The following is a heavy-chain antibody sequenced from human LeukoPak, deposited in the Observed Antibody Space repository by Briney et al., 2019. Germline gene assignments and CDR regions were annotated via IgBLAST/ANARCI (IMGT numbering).Heavy chain of an antibody. CDR2: INRSGST. CDR1: GGSFSGYY. V-gene: IGHV4-34*01. Sequence: SETLSLTCAVYGGSFSGYYWSWIRQPPGKGLEWIGEINRSGSTNYNPSLKSRVTISVDTSKNQFSLKLSSVTAADTAVYYCARVIGGYSYGSYMDVWGKGTTVTVSS. D-gene: IGHD5-18*01. CDR3: ARVIGGYSYGSYMDV. J-gene: IGHJ6*03.